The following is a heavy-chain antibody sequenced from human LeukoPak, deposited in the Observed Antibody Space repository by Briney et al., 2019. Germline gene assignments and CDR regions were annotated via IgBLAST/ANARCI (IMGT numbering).Heavy chain of an antibody. V-gene: IGHV3-11*01. CDR1: AFTFRDYY. CDR3: ARFRFASSWPYGVDV. CDR2: ISTNGGAK. Sequence: PGGSLRLSCAASAFTFRDYYMSWIRQAPGKGLEWISYISTNGGAKYYADSVKGRFTIPRDNTENSLFLQMDSLRAEDTAVYYCARFRFASSWPYGVDVWGQGTTVTVSS. J-gene: IGHJ6*02. D-gene: IGHD6-13*01.